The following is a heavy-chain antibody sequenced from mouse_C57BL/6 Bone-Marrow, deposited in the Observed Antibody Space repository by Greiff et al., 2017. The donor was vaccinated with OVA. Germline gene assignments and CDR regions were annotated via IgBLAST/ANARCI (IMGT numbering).Heavy chain of an antibody. CDR1: GFTFSSYG. Sequence: EVMLVESGGDLVKPGGSLKLSCAASGFTFSSYGMSWVRQTPDKRLEWVATISSGGSYTYYPDSVKGRFTISRDNAKNTLYLQMSSLKAEDTAMYYCARQEDTTGGFDYWGQGTTLTVSS. CDR3: ARQEDTTGGFDY. J-gene: IGHJ2*01. CDR2: ISSGGSYT. D-gene: IGHD1-1*01. V-gene: IGHV5-6*01.